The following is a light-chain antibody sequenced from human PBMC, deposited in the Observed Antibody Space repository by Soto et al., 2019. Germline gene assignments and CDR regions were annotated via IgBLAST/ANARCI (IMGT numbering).Light chain of an antibody. CDR2: VAS. CDR3: QQTFSPPFT. CDR1: QSISNS. J-gene: IGKJ2*01. V-gene: IGKV1-39*01. Sequence: DIQMTQSLSSLSASVGDTVTITCRASQSISNSLSWYQQKPGKAPTFLIYVASTLQRGVPSRFSGSGSGTDFTLTISSLQPEDVATYYCQQTFSPPFTFGQGTKLEIK.